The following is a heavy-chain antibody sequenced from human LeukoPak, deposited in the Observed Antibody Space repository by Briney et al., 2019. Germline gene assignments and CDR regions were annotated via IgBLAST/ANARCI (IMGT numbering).Heavy chain of an antibody. V-gene: IGHV4-59*01. CDR1: GGSINSYY. Sequence: SETLSLTYTVSGGSINSYYWSWIRQPPGKGLEWIGYIHYSGGTNYNPSLKSRVTISVDTSKNQFSLKLSSVTAADTAEYYCARDGQLRNAFDIWGQGTMLTVSS. CDR2: IHYSGGT. J-gene: IGHJ3*02. CDR3: ARDGQLRNAFDI. D-gene: IGHD5-24*01.